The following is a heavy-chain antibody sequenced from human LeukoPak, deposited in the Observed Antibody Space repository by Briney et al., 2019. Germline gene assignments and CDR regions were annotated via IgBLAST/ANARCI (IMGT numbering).Heavy chain of an antibody. CDR1: GFTFSSYA. V-gene: IGHV3-30*04. J-gene: IGHJ4*02. D-gene: IGHD3-22*01. Sequence: GGSLRLSCAASGFTFSSYAMHWVRQAPGKGLEWVTVISYDGINKYYADSVKGRFTISRDNSKNTVYLQMNSLRGEDTAVYYCARGYYDSNAQLFDYWGQGTLVTVSS. CDR2: ISYDGINK. CDR3: ARGYYDSNAQLFDY.